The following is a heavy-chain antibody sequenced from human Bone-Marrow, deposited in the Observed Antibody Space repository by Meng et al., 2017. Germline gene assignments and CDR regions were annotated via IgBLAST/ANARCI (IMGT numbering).Heavy chain of an antibody. CDR3: ARDGIVGATRGLYFQH. J-gene: IGHJ1*01. D-gene: IGHD1-26*01. Sequence: SVKVSCKASGYTFTSYGISWVRQAPGQGLEWMGRIIPILGIANYAQKFQGRVTITADKSTSTAYMELGSLRSEDTAVYYCARDGIVGATRGLYFQHWGQGTLVTVSS. CDR1: GYTFTSYG. V-gene: IGHV1-69*04. CDR2: IIPILGIA.